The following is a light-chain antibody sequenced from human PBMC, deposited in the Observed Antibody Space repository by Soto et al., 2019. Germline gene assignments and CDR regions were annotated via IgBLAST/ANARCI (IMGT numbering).Light chain of an antibody. CDR2: GNS. CDR3: QSYDSSMSDV. J-gene: IGLJ1*01. V-gene: IGLV1-40*01. CDR1: SSNIGAGYD. Sequence: SVLTQPAAASGAPGQRVTISCTGSSSNIGAGYDVHWYQQLPGTDPKLLIYGNSNRPSGVPDRFSGSKSGTSASLAITGLQAEDEADYYCQSYDSSMSDVFGTGTKLTVL.